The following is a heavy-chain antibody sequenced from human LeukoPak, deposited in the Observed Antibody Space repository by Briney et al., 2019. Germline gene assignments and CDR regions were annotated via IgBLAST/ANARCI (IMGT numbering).Heavy chain of an antibody. Sequence: ASVTVSCKTFGYTFTHYYIHWVRQAPGRGLEWMGRINPGDGSSIYAQKFLGRLTMARDTSTTTVYMELSSLRSDDTAVYYCARPSSGWYSGAFDIWGQGTMVTVSS. J-gene: IGHJ3*02. D-gene: IGHD6-19*01. V-gene: IGHV1-46*01. CDR2: INPGDGSS. CDR3: ARPSSGWYSGAFDI. CDR1: GYTFTHYY.